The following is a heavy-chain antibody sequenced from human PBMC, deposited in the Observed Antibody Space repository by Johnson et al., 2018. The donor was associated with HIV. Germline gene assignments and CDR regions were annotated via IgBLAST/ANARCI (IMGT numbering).Heavy chain of an antibody. D-gene: IGHD3-10*01. J-gene: IGHJ3*02. CDR1: GFTFSTYG. CDR3: YGYYDAFDI. V-gene: IGHV3-30*03. Sequence: QVQLVESGGGLVQPGGSLRLSCAASGFTFSTYGMHWVRQAPGKGLGWVAFISYDGSYKYYADSVKGRFTVSRDSSKNTLFLQMTSLRVEDTAVYYCYGYYDAFDIWGQGTMVSVSS. CDR2: ISYDGSYK.